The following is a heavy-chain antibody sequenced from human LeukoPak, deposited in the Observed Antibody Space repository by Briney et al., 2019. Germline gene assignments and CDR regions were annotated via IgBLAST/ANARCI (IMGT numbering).Heavy chain of an antibody. V-gene: IGHV4-38-2*01. CDR3: ARPKYGDAAYFAL. D-gene: IGHD4-17*01. CDR2: IYHSGNT. Sequence: SETLSLTCAVSGYSISSGYYWGWIRQPPGKVLEWIGSIYHSGNTYYNPSLKSRVTISVDTSKNQFFLKVTSVTAADAAVYYCARPKYGDAAYFALWGRGALVTVSS. J-gene: IGHJ2*01. CDR1: GYSISSGYY.